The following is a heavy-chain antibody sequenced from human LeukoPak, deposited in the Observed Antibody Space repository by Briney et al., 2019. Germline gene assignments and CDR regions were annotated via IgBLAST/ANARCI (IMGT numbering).Heavy chain of an antibody. CDR1: GYTFTSYG. Sequence: ASVKVSCKASGYTFTSYGISWVRQAPGQGLEWMGWISAYNGSTNYAQKLQGRVTMTTDTSTSTAYMELRSLRSDDTAVYYCARKRFREYAFDIWGQGTMVTVSS. J-gene: IGHJ3*02. D-gene: IGHD3-10*01. V-gene: IGHV1-18*01. CDR3: ARKRFREYAFDI. CDR2: ISAYNGST.